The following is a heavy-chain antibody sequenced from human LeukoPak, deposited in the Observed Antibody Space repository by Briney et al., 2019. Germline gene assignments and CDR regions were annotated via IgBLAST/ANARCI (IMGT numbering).Heavy chain of an antibody. CDR3: ARHDDTYYYDSSGQNFDY. CDR1: GGSISSSSYY. Sequence: SETLSLTCTVSGGSISSSSYYWGWIRQPPGKGLEWNGSIYYSGSTYYNPSLKSRVTISVDTSKNQFPLKLSSVTAADTAVYYCARHDDTYYYDSSGQNFDYWGQGTLVTVSS. V-gene: IGHV4-39*01. D-gene: IGHD3-22*01. CDR2: IYYSGST. J-gene: IGHJ4*02.